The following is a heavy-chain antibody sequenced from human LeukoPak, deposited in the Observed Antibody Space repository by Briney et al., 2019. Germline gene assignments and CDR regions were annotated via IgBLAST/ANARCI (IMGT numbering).Heavy chain of an antibody. CDR3: ASSRGYTSGLWYYYMHG. CDR1: GGSFSGYY. Sequence: SETPSPTCAVYGGSFSGYYWSWIPQPPGTGLEWIAEINNSGTTNYNPSHKGRHPISIDTSKNQFSLKLSSVTAADTAVYYCASSRGYTSGLWYYYMHGWGKDGNGTVSS. J-gene: IGHJ6*03. V-gene: IGHV4-34*01. CDR2: INNSGTT. D-gene: IGHD6-25*01.